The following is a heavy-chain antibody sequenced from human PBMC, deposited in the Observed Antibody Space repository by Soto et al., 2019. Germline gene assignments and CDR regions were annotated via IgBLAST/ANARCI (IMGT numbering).Heavy chain of an antibody. CDR2: IYSGGST. Sequence: GGSLRLSCAASGFTVSSNYMSWVRQAPGKGLEWVSVIYSGGSTYYADSVKGRFTISRDNSKNTLYLQMNSLRAEDTAVYYCARDRGGLTGANWYFDLWGRGTLVTVSS. CDR3: ARDRGGLTGANWYFDL. J-gene: IGHJ2*01. V-gene: IGHV3-53*01. D-gene: IGHD7-27*01. CDR1: GFTVSSNY.